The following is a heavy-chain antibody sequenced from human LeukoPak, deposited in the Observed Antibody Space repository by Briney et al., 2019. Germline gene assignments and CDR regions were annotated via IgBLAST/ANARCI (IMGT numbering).Heavy chain of an antibody. Sequence: SQTLSLTCTVSGGSISSGGYYWSWIRQPPGKGLEWIGYIYHSGSTYYNPSLKSRVTISVGRSKNQFSLKLSSVTAADTAVYYCAGAVGATPSLAFDIWGQGTMVT. D-gene: IGHD1-26*01. CDR3: AGAVGATPSLAFDI. J-gene: IGHJ3*02. CDR1: GGSISSGGYY. V-gene: IGHV4-30-2*01. CDR2: IYHSGST.